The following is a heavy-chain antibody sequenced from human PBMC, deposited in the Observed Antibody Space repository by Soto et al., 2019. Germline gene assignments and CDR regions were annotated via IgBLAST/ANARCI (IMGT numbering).Heavy chain of an antibody. CDR2: IYHSGST. D-gene: IGHD5-12*01. CDR1: GGSISSGGYS. CDR3: SRAGYSGYDSPGYFDY. V-gene: IGHV4-30-2*01. J-gene: IGHJ4*02. Sequence: QLQLQESGSGLVKPSQTLSLTCAVSGGSISSGGYSWSWIRQPPGKGLEWIGYIYHSGSTYYNPSIKRRVTISVDRSKNQFSLKLSSVTAAATAVYYCSRAGYSGYDSPGYFDYWGQGTLVTVSS.